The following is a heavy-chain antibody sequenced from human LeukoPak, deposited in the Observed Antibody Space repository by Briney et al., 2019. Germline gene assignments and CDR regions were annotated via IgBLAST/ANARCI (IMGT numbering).Heavy chain of an antibody. CDR2: ISESGTTI. J-gene: IGHJ6*03. Sequence: GGSLRLSCAASGFTFSSYEMNWVRQAPGKGLEWVSYISESGTTIYYADSVKGRFTIARDNAKNSLYLQMNSLRAEDTAEYYCARDRSSPGYMDVWGKGTTVTVSS. CDR1: GFTFSSYE. CDR3: ARDRSSPGYMDV. D-gene: IGHD6-6*01. V-gene: IGHV3-48*03.